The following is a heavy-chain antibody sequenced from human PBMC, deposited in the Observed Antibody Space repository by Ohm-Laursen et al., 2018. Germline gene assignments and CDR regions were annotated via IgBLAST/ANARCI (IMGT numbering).Heavy chain of an antibody. J-gene: IGHJ4*02. D-gene: IGHD2-2*03. CDR3: ARTVDIWYYFDY. V-gene: IGHV2-70*04. Sequence: TQTLTLTRTFSGFSLSTSGMRVSWIRQPPGKALEWLARIDWDDDKFYSTSLKTRLTISKDTSKNQVVLTMTNMDPVDTATYYCARTVDIWYYFDYWGQGTLVTVSS. CDR1: GFSLSTSGMR. CDR2: IDWDDDK.